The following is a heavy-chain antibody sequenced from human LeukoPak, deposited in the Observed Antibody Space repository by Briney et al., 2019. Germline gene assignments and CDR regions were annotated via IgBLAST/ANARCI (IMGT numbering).Heavy chain of an antibody. Sequence: GASVIVSCKASGYTFTGYYMHWVLQAPGQGLEWMGWINPNSGGTNYAQKFQGRVTMTRDTSISTAYMELSRLRSDDTAVYYCARLGYRSGGSCYSGFDYWGQGTLVTVSS. CDR3: ARLGYRSGGSCYSGFDY. J-gene: IGHJ4*02. CDR2: INPNSGGT. CDR1: GYTFTGYY. D-gene: IGHD2-15*01. V-gene: IGHV1-2*02.